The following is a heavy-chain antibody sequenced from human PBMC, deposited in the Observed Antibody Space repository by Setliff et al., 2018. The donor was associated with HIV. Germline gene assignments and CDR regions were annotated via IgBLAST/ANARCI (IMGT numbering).Heavy chain of an antibody. CDR1: EISLSSYA. V-gene: IGHV3-23*01. CDR2: VSNTGTSR. Sequence: GESLKISCAASEISLSSYAVNWVRQAPGRGLEWVSGVSNTGTSRYYADSVKGRFTISRDSSRNTVYLQLNSLRAEDTALYYCAKGATGSAAAGGGLDMWGQGTMVTVSS. CDR3: AKGATGSAAAGGGLDM. D-gene: IGHD2-8*02. J-gene: IGHJ3*02.